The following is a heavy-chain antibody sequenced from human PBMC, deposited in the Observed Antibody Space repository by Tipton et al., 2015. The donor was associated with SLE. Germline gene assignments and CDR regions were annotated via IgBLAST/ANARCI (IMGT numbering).Heavy chain of an antibody. V-gene: IGHV4-59*11. CDR1: DDSIGSHY. CDR3: AREVITITDSDAFDI. D-gene: IGHD2-21*01. CDR2: IYYTGST. J-gene: IGHJ3*02. Sequence: TLSLTCTVSDDSIGSHYWTWIRQPPGKGLEYIGYIYYTGSTNYNPPLKSRVTISVDTSKNQFSLRLSSVTAADTAVYYCAREVITITDSDAFDIWGQGTMVTVSS.